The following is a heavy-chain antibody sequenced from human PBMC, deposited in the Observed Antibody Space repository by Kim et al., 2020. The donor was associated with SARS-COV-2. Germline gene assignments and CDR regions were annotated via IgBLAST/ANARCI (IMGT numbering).Heavy chain of an antibody. V-gene: IGHV4-30-2*04. CDR3: ARDRDTAMATYFDY. Sequence: NPSLKSRVTISVDTSKNQFSLKLSSVTAADTAVYYCARDRDTAMATYFDYWGQGTLVTVSS. J-gene: IGHJ4*02. D-gene: IGHD5-18*01.